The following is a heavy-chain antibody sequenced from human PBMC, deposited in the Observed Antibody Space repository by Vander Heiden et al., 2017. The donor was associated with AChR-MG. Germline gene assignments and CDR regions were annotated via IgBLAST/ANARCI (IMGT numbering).Heavy chain of an antibody. CDR3: AKDPSLPYGDYYYYYGMDV. J-gene: IGHJ6*02. CDR1: GFTFSSYG. D-gene: IGHD4-17*01. V-gene: IGHV3-30*18. CDR2: ISYDGSNK. Sequence: VESGGGVVQPGRSLRLSCAASGFTFSSYGMHWVRQAPGKGLEWVAVISYDGSNKYYADSVKGRFTISRDNSKNTLYLQMNSLRAEDTAVYYCAKDPSLPYGDYYYYYGMDVWGQGTTVTVSS.